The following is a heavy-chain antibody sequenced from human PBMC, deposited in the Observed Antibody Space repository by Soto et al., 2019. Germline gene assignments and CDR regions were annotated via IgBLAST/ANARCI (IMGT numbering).Heavy chain of an antibody. V-gene: IGHV3-23*01. CDR1: GFTFSSYA. D-gene: IGHD3-10*01. Sequence: PGGSLRLSCAASGFTFSSYAMSWARQAPGKGLEWVSGISVSGGNTYYADSVNGRFTISRDNSKNTLYLQMNSLRAEDTALYYCTRAAWFPYLSFYWGQGALVTVSS. CDR2: ISVSGGNT. J-gene: IGHJ4*02. CDR3: TRAAWFPYLSFY.